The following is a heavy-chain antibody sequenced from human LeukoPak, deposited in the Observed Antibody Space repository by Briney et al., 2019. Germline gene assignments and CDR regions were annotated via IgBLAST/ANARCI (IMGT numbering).Heavy chain of an antibody. Sequence: SETLSLTCTVSGGSISSGGYYWSWIRQHPGKGLEWIGYIYCSGSTYYNTSLKSRVTISVDTSKNQFSLKLSSVTAADTAVYYCARSLRFLEWLPPNWFDPWGQGTLVTVSS. CDR1: GGSISSGGYY. D-gene: IGHD3-3*01. J-gene: IGHJ5*02. CDR2: IYCSGST. V-gene: IGHV4-31*03. CDR3: ARSLRFLEWLPPNWFDP.